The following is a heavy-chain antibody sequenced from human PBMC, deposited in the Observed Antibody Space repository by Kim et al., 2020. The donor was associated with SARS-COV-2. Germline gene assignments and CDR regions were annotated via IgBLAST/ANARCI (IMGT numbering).Heavy chain of an antibody. CDR2: ISYDGSNK. V-gene: IGHV3-30*18. CDR1: GFTFSSYG. Sequence: GGSLRLSCAASGFTFSSYGMHWVRQAPGKGLEWVAVISYDGSNKYYADSVKGRFTISRDNSKNTLYLQMNSLRAEDTAVYYCAKDYGTGIAARWYFDLWGRGTLVTVSS. CDR3: AKDYGTGIAARWYFDL. D-gene: IGHD6-6*01. J-gene: IGHJ2*01.